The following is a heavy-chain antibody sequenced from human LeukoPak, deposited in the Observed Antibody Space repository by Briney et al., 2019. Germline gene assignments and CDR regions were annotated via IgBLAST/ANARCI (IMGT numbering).Heavy chain of an antibody. Sequence: SQTLSLTCTVSDGSINNGGYYWSWIRQHPGKGLEWIGYIYYSGSTYYKSSLKSRVTISVDTSKNQFSLKLSSVTAADTAVYYCARHGAQLLNTAFDYWGQGTLVTVSS. CDR2: IYYSGST. D-gene: IGHD2-2*01. V-gene: IGHV4-31*03. J-gene: IGHJ4*02. CDR1: DGSINNGGYY. CDR3: ARHGAQLLNTAFDY.